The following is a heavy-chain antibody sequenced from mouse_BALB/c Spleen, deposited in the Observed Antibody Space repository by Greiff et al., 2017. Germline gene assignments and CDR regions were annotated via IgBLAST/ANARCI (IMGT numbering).Heavy chain of an antibody. Sequence: EVQLVESGGGLVKLGGSLKLSCAASGFTFSSYYMSWVRQTPEKRLELVAAINSNGGSTYYPDTVKGRFTISRDNAKNTLYLQMSSLKSEDTALYYCARRGPGIGAWFAYWGQGTLVTVSA. CDR2: INSNGGST. D-gene: IGHD3-1*01. CDR1: GFTFSSYY. J-gene: IGHJ3*01. CDR3: ARRGPGIGAWFAY. V-gene: IGHV5-6-2*01.